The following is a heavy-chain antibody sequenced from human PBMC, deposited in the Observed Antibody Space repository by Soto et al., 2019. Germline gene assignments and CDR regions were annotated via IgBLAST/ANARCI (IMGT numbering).Heavy chain of an antibody. CDR3: AKAKNDCSWDNRPPFDY. V-gene: IGHV3-23*01. CDR1: GFTLRNYA. Sequence: GGSLRPPFQGPGFTLRNYAMTWIRQAPGQGLEWVSLISANDVGTYYTESEKTRCTISTHQSRNTVYLDVVSLRTDDTAIYYCAKAKNDCSWDNRPPFDYRGQGALVHVSS. D-gene: IGHD2-15*01. CDR2: ISANDVGT. J-gene: IGHJ4*02.